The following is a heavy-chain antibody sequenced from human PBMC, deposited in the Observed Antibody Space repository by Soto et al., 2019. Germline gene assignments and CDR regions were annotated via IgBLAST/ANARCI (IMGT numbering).Heavy chain of an antibody. J-gene: IGHJ4*02. V-gene: IGHV3-23*01. CDR1: VFTFINYS. Sequence: HPVVSLILSCAASVFTFINYSVSWLLQPPVKGLEWVSAISGSGDRTYYADSVKGRFTISRDNSKTKLSLQMNSLRAEDSAVYYGVKERSGNGYVEYWGTGNLVNVS. CDR2: ISGSGDRT. D-gene: IGHD1-26*01. CDR3: VKERSGNGYVEY.